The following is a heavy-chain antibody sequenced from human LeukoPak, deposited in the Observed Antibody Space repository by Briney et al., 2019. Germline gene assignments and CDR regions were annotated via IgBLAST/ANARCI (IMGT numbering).Heavy chain of an antibody. V-gene: IGHV4-61*01. CDR2: IYYSGST. CDR1: GGSVYSATYN. Sequence: SETLSLTCTVSGGSVYSATYNWNWIRQPPGKGLQWIGSIYYSGSTNYNPSLKGRVTILLDTSKNQFSLRLSSVIAADTAVYYCARENDDLWGGCRPPWFDPWGQGTLVTVSS. J-gene: IGHJ5*02. CDR3: ARENDDLWGGCRPPWFDP. D-gene: IGHD3-16*02.